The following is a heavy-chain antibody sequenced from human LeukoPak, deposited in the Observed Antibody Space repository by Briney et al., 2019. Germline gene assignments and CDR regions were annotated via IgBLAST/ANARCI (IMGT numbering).Heavy chain of an antibody. CDR1: GGSFSGYY. CDR2: INHSGST. V-gene: IGHV4-34*01. J-gene: IGHJ5*02. D-gene: IGHD2-2*01. Sequence: SETLSLTCAVYGGSFSGYYWSWIRQPPGKGLEWIGEINHSGSTKYNPSLKSRVTISVDTSKNQFSLKLSSVTAADTAVYYCARRISCSSTSCYVWRLLGNWFDPWGQGTLVTVSS. CDR3: ARRISCSSTSCYVWRLLGNWFDP.